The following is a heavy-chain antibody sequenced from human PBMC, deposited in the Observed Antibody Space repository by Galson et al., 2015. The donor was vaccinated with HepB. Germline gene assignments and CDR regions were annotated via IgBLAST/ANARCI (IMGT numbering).Heavy chain of an antibody. V-gene: IGHV3-30*18. CDR1: GFTFNNYG. CDR2: ISYDGTSK. CDR3: AKGGYYDFWSAYDS. Sequence: SLRLSCAASGFTFNNYGIHWVRQAPGKGLEWVAVISYDGTSKYYADSVEGRFTIPRDNSKNTLYLQMNSLRPEDTAIYYCAKGGYYDFWSAYDSWGQGALVTVSS. D-gene: IGHD3-3*01. J-gene: IGHJ4*02.